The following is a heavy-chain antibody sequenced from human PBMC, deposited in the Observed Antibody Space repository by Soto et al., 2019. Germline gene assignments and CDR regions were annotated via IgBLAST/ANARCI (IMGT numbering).Heavy chain of an antibody. Sequence: SETLSLTCTVSGVSINSGDNFWSWIRQPPGKGLEWMGYIYYTGSTYYNPSLNRRITMSVDMSKNQFSLRLTSVTAADTALYFCARAEFNSIWFPFDSWGQGAPVTVS. D-gene: IGHD3-10*01. CDR1: GVSINSGDNF. J-gene: IGHJ4*02. CDR3: ARAEFNSIWFPFDS. V-gene: IGHV4-30-4*01. CDR2: IYYTGST.